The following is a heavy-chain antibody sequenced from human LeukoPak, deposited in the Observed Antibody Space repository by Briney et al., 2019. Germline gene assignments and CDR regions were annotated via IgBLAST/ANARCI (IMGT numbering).Heavy chain of an antibody. Sequence: GASVKVSCKASGYTFTGYYMHWVRQAPGQGLEWMGWINPNSGGTNYAQKFQGRVTMTRDTSISTAYMELSRLRSDDTAVYYCARDLSGYSSSWTIWGQATMVTVSS. D-gene: IGHD6-13*01. CDR2: INPNSGGT. CDR1: GYTFTGYY. J-gene: IGHJ3*02. V-gene: IGHV1-2*02. CDR3: ARDLSGYSSSWTI.